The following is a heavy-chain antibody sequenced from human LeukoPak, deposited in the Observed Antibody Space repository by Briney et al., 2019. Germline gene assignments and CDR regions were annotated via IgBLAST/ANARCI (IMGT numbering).Heavy chain of an antibody. CDR3: ASAGPAKYSSSSRVDQ. J-gene: IGHJ4*02. D-gene: IGHD6-6*01. CDR2: IKQDGSEK. Sequence: PGGSLRLSCAASGFTFSTYWMTWVRQAPGKGLEWVANIKQDGSEKYYVDSVKGRFTISRDNAKNSLYLQMNSLRAEDTAVYYCASAGPAKYSSSSRVDQWRQGTLVTVSS. V-gene: IGHV3-7*01. CDR1: GFTFSTYW.